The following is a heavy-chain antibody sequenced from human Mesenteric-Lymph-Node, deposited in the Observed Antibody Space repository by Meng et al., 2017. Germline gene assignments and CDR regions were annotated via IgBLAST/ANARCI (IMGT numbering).Heavy chain of an antibody. J-gene: IGHJ4*02. Sequence: GESLKISCAASGFTFSSYWMSWVRQAPGKGLEWVSAISGSGGSTYYADSVKGRFTISRDNSKNTLYLQMNSLRAEDTAVYYCAKSIAAAGYDYWGQGTLVTVSS. CDR2: ISGSGGST. D-gene: IGHD6-13*01. CDR3: AKSIAAAGYDY. CDR1: GFTFSSYW. V-gene: IGHV3-23*01.